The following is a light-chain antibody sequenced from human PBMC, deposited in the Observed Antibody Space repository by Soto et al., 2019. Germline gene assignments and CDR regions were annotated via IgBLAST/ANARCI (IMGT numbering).Light chain of an antibody. CDR2: SNN. CDR1: SSNIGSNT. V-gene: IGLV1-44*01. Sequence: QSALTQPPSASGTPGQRVTISCSGSSSNIGSNTVNWYQQVPGTAPKLLIYSNNQRPSGVPDRFSGSKSDTSVSLAISGLQSEDEADYYCAAWDDSLNGVVFGGGTKVTVL. CDR3: AAWDDSLNGVV. J-gene: IGLJ2*01.